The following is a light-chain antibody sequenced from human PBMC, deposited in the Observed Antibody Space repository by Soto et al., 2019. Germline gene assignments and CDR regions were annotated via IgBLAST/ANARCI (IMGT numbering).Light chain of an antibody. CDR1: SSDVGTYNY. CDR2: EVT. Sequence: QSALTQPPSASGSPGQSVTISCTGTSSDVGTYNYVSWYRQYPGKAPKLLIFEVTSRPSGVPDRFSGSKSGNTASLTVSGLQAEDEAHYYCSSYAGSNTWVFGGGTKLTDL. J-gene: IGLJ3*02. CDR3: SSYAGSNTWV. V-gene: IGLV2-8*01.